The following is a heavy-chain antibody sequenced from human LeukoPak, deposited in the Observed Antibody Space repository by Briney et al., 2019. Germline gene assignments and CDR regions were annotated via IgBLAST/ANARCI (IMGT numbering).Heavy chain of an antibody. CDR2: IYHSGST. D-gene: IGHD3-22*01. CDR3: ARSSILNYYDSSGYYIYYFDY. V-gene: IGHV4-38-2*02. Sequence: SETLSLTCTVSSYSISSGYYWGWIRQPPGKGLEWIGSIYHSGSTYYNPSLKSRVTISVDTSKNQFSLKLSSVTAADTAVYYCARSSILNYYDSSGYYIYYFDYWGQGTLVTVSS. CDR1: SYSISSGYY. J-gene: IGHJ4*02.